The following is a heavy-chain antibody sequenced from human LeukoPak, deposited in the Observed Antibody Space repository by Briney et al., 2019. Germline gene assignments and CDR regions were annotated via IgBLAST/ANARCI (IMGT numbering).Heavy chain of an antibody. CDR3: VRRVNTYGGWFDR. Sequence: SETLSPTCRVSGGSISSSNFHWGWIRPSPGKGLEWIGTIDYRGRTFYNPSLNNRVTISADTSRNQLSLKLSSVTATDTAIYYCVRRVNTYGGWFDRWGQGALVTVSS. V-gene: IGHV4-39*01. CDR1: GGSISSSNFH. D-gene: IGHD5-18*01. J-gene: IGHJ5*02. CDR2: IDYRGRT.